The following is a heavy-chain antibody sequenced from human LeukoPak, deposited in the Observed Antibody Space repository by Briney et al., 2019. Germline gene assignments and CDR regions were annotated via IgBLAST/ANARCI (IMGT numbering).Heavy chain of an antibody. CDR1: GFTFRNAW. CDR2: IKSKSDGGTT. V-gene: IGHV3-15*01. CDR3: TTDPGYCSSTSCYYPYYYGMDA. Sequence: GGSLRLSCAASGFTFRNAWMTWVRQAPGKGLEWVGRIKSKSDGGTTDYSAPVKGRFTISRDDSKNTMYVKMNSLKTEDTAVYYCTTDPGYCSSTSCYYPYYYGMDAWGQGATVTVSS. J-gene: IGHJ6*02. D-gene: IGHD2-2*01.